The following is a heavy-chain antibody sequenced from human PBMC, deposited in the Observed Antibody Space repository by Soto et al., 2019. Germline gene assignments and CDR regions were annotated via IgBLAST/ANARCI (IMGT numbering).Heavy chain of an antibody. J-gene: IGHJ4*02. Sequence: SETLSLTCNVSGGSITRGDYYWSWLRQPPGKGLEWIGYVYYRAMPYYNPSLKSRVTISVDTSKNQFSLSMTSVTAADTAVYYCARGSALLFYYFDYWGQGTPVTVSS. CDR2: VYYRAMP. CDR3: ARGSALLFYYFDY. V-gene: IGHV4-30-4*01. D-gene: IGHD6-13*01. CDR1: GGSITRGDYY.